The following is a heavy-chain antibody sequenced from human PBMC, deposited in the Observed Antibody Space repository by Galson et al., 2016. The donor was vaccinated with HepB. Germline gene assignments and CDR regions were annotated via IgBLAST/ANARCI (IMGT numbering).Heavy chain of an antibody. V-gene: IGHV3-23*01. Sequence: SLRLSCAASWFTFSSFDMSWVRQAPGGGLEWVSTLDAVNYATHYADSVKGRFTISRDNSKSALYLQLNGLRAEDTAVYFCAILKGQVTILVLWGQGTLVTVSA. CDR2: LDAVNYAT. CDR1: WFTFSSFD. D-gene: IGHD4-17*01. CDR3: AILKGQVTILVL. J-gene: IGHJ4*02.